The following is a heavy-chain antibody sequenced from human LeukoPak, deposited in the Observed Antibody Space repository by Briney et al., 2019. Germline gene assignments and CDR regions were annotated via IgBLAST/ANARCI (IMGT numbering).Heavy chain of an antibody. Sequence: GGSLRLSCAASGFTFSSYAMSWVRQAPGKGLEWVSAISGSGGSTYYADSVKGRFTISRDNSKNTLYLQMNSLRAEDTAVYYCAKDQWGRGVIIRHYYGIDVWGQGTTVTVSS. CDR3: AKDQWGRGVIIRHYYGIDV. CDR1: GFTFSSYA. CDR2: ISGSGGST. J-gene: IGHJ6*02. D-gene: IGHD3-10*01. V-gene: IGHV3-23*01.